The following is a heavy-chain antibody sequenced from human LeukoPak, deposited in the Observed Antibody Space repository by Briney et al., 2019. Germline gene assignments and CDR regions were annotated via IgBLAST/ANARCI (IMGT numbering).Heavy chain of an antibody. CDR1: GGSISSYY. CDR3: ARGPMGALYSSSDAFDF. Sequence: KASETLSLTCTVSGGSISSYYWSWIRQPPGKGLEWIGYIYNSGSTNYNPSLKSRVTISVDTSKNQFSLKLTSVTAADTAVHYCARGPMGALYSSSDAFDFWGQGIMVTVSS. CDR2: IYNSGST. V-gene: IGHV4-59*01. J-gene: IGHJ3*01. D-gene: IGHD6-6*01.